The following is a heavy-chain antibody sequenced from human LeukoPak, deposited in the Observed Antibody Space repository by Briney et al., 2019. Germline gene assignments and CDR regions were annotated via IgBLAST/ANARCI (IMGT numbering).Heavy chain of an antibody. Sequence: GGSLRLSCAASGFTFSSHGMNWVRQAPGKGLEWVSSISSSSSYIYYADSVKGRFTISRDDAKNSLYLQMNSLRAEDTAVYYCASKTATREFDYWGQGTLVTVSS. CDR3: ASKTATREFDY. CDR1: GFTFSSHG. J-gene: IGHJ4*02. D-gene: IGHD2-21*02. CDR2: ISSSSSYI. V-gene: IGHV3-21*01.